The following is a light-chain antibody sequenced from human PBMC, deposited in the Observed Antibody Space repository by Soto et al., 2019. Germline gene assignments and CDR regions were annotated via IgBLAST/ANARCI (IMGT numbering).Light chain of an antibody. V-gene: IGKV1-33*01. CDR2: DAS. Sequence: DIQMTQSPSSLSASVGDRVTITCQASQDISNYLNWYQQKPGKAPKLLIYDASNLETGVPSRFSGSGSGTDFTLSISNLQPEDFATYFCQQTYVTPPWAFGQGTKVEV. J-gene: IGKJ1*01. CDR3: QQTYVTPPWA. CDR1: QDISNY.